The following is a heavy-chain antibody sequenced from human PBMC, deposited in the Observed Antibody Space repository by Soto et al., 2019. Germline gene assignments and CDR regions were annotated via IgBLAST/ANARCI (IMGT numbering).Heavy chain of an antibody. CDR3: ARDNGYGHFDS. D-gene: IGHD5-12*01. V-gene: IGHV4-31*03. CDR2: MFYSGST. CDR1: GASISSGRSY. Sequence: LSLTCTVSGASISSGRSYWSWIRQHPGKGLEWIGYMFYSGSTYYHPSLKSRVNISADTSKNQLSLRLTSVTPADTAVYYCARDNGYGHFDSWGQGTLVTVSS. J-gene: IGHJ4*02.